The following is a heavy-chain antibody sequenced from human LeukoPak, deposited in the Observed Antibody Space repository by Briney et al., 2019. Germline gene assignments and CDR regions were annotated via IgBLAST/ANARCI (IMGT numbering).Heavy chain of an antibody. D-gene: IGHD1-14*01. CDR1: GGSISSYY. V-gene: IGHV4-59*01. Sequence: SETLSLTCSVSGGSISSYYWSWIRQPPGKGVGWIGYIYYSGSTNYNRSLKSRVTISVDTSKNQFSLKLSSVTAADTAVYYCATLVTAAEYYFDYWGQGTLVTVSS. CDR2: IYYSGST. CDR3: ATLVTAAEYYFDY. J-gene: IGHJ4*02.